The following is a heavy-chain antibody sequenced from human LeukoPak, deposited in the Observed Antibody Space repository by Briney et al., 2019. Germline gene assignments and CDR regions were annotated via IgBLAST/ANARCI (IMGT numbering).Heavy chain of an antibody. V-gene: IGHV3-30*04. Sequence: GGSLRLSCAASGFTFSSYAMHWVRQAPGKGLEWVAVISYDGSNKYYADSVKGRFTISRDNSKNTLYLQMNSLRAEDTAVYYCARDFVLPDTTPAYWGQGTLVTVSS. J-gene: IGHJ4*02. CDR1: GFTFSSYA. CDR2: ISYDGSNK. CDR3: ARDFVLPDTTPAY. D-gene: IGHD4-11*01.